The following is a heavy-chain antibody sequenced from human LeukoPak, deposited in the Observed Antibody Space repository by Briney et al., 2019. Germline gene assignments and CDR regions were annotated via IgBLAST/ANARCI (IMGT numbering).Heavy chain of an antibody. CDR2: IIPIFGTA. CDR3: ASNDYDTLNWFDP. D-gene: IGHD3-9*01. V-gene: IGHV1-69*13. Sequence: SVKVSCKASGGTFSSYAFSWVRQAPGQGLEWMGGIIPIFGTANYAQKFQGRVTITADESTSTAYMELSSLRSEDTAVYYCASNDYDTLNWFDPWGQGTLVTVSS. CDR1: GGTFSSYA. J-gene: IGHJ5*02.